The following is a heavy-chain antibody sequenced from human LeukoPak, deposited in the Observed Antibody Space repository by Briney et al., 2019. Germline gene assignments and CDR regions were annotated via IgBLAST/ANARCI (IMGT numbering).Heavy chain of an antibody. V-gene: IGHV1-2*02. Sequence: ASVKLCCKASGYTFTGYYMHSVRQAPGQGLEWMGWINPNSGGTNYAQKFQGRVTMTRDTSISTAYMELSRLRSDDTAVYYCARYYYDSSGYSNWFDPWGQGTLVTVSS. J-gene: IGHJ5*02. CDR1: GYTFTGYY. D-gene: IGHD3-22*01. CDR3: ARYYYDSSGYSNWFDP. CDR2: INPNSGGT.